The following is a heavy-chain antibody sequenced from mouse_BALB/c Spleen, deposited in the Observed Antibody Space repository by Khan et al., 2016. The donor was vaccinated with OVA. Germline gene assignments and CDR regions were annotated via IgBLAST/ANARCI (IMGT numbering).Heavy chain of an antibody. D-gene: IGHD2-14*01. Sequence: QIQLVQSGPDLKKPGETVQISCKASGFTFTNYGMNWVKQAPGKGLKWMGWINTYTGEPTFADDFKGRFAFSLETSASPAYLQFNSLKNEDTATYFCARVGYNGTMDCWGQGTSVTVSS. CDR3: ARVGYNGTMDC. CDR1: GFTFTNYG. V-gene: IGHV9-3-1*01. CDR2: INTYTGEP. J-gene: IGHJ4*01.